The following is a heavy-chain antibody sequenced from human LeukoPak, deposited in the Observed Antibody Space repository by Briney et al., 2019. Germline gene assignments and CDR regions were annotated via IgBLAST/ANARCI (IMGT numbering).Heavy chain of an antibody. CDR1: GYTFTGYY. CDR3: ARGLWFGDERSAFDI. V-gene: IGHV1-2*04. CDR2: INPNSGGT. J-gene: IGHJ3*02. Sequence: ASVNVSFTASGYTFTGYYMHWVRQAPGQGLEWMGWINPNSGGTNYAQKFQGWVTMTRDTSISTAYMELSRLRSDDTAVYYCARGLWFGDERSAFDIWGQGTMVTVSS. D-gene: IGHD3-10*01.